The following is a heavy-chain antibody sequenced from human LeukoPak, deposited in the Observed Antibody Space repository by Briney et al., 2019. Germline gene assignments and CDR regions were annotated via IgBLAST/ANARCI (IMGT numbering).Heavy chain of an antibody. D-gene: IGHD6-13*01. CDR3: ARNPSSIAAAGLNFDY. CDR1: GFTFSSYA. V-gene: IGHV3-23*01. CDR2: ISGSGGST. J-gene: IGHJ4*02. Sequence: GGSLRLSCAASGFTFSSYAMSWVRQAPGKGLEWVSAISGSGGSTYYADSVKGRFTISRDNSKNTLYLQVNSLRAEDTAVYYCARNPSSIAAAGLNFDYWGQGTLVTVSS.